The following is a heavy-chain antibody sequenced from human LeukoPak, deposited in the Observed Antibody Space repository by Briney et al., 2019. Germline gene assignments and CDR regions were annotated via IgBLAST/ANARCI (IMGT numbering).Heavy chain of an antibody. D-gene: IGHD6-13*01. CDR3: ASPPVPQAAAITPGYFYYYMDV. Sequence: ASVKVSCKASGGTFSSYAISWVRQAPGQGLEWMGGIIPIFGTANYAQKFQGRVTITADKSSTTVYMELSSLRSEDTAVHYCASPPVPQAAAITPGYFYYYMDVWGKGTTVTVSS. CDR1: GGTFSSYA. V-gene: IGHV1-69*06. CDR2: IIPIFGTA. J-gene: IGHJ6*03.